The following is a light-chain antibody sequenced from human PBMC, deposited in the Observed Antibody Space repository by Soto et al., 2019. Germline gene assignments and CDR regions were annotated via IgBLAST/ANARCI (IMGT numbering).Light chain of an antibody. Sequence: DIVLTQSPGTLSLSPGESATLSCRASQSILSNYLAWYQQKPGQAPRLLIYGASTRASGVPARFRGSGSGTDFTLTISRLEPEDFAVYHCQQYGSSLTFGGGPKVEVK. J-gene: IGKJ4*01. V-gene: IGKV3-20*01. CDR3: QQYGSSLT. CDR2: GAS. CDR1: QSILSNY.